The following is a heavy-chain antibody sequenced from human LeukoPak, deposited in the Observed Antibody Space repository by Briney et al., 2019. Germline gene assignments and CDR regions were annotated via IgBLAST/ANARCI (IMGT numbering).Heavy chain of an antibody. D-gene: IGHD1-14*01. V-gene: IGHV1-58*01. CDR3: AAVNEDEPTAGPFDY. CDR2: IVVGSGNT. J-gene: IGHJ4*02. CDR1: GFTFTSSS. Sequence: SVKVSCKVSGFTFTSSSVQWVRQTRGQRLEWIGWIVVGSGNTNYAQKFQERVTITRDVSTSTAHMEVSSLRSEDTAVYYCAAVNEDEPTAGPFDYWGQGTLVTVSS.